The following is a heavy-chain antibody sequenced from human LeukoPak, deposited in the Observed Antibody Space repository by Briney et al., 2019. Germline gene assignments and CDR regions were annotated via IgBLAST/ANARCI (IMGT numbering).Heavy chain of an antibody. CDR2: INPNSGGI. Sequence: ASVKVSCKASGYTFTGYYMHWVRQAPGQGLEWMGWINPNSGGIKYAQKFQGRVTMTRDTSISTAYMELSRLRSDDTAVYYCAREDGSGSFDYWGQGTLVTVSS. CDR1: GYTFTGYY. J-gene: IGHJ4*02. D-gene: IGHD3-22*01. CDR3: AREDGSGSFDY. V-gene: IGHV1-2*02.